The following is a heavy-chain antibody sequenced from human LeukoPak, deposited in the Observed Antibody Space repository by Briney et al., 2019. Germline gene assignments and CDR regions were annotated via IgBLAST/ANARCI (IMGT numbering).Heavy chain of an antibody. CDR2: IRYDGSNK. V-gene: IGHV3-30*02. CDR3: AKVGEIWFGELSQLYYYYYMDV. CDR1: GFTFSSYG. J-gene: IGHJ6*03. D-gene: IGHD3-10*01. Sequence: GGSLRLSCAASGFTFSSYGMHWVRQAPGKGLEWVAFIRYDGSNKYYAGSVKGRFTISRDNSKNTLYLQMNSLRAEDTAVYYCAKVGEIWFGELSQLYYYYYMDVWGKGTTVTVSS.